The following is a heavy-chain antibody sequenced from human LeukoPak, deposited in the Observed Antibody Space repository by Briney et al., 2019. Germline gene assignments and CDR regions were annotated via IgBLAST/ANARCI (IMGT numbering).Heavy chain of an antibody. Sequence: GGSLRLSCAASGFTFSNYWMHWVRQAPGKGLLWVSRISSDGSSTTYADSVKGRFTISRDNAKNTLYLQMNSLRAEDTAVYYCARERYSYGQDDAFDIWGQGTMVTVSS. CDR2: ISSDGSST. CDR1: GFTFSNYW. J-gene: IGHJ3*02. CDR3: ARERYSYGQDDAFDI. V-gene: IGHV3-74*01. D-gene: IGHD5-18*01.